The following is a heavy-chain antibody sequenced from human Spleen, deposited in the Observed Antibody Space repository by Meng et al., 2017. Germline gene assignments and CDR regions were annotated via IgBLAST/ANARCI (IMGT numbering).Heavy chain of an antibody. D-gene: IGHD4-17*01. J-gene: IGHJ4*02. CDR1: GGSFSGYY. CDR2: INHSGST. Sequence: GSLRLSCAVYGGSFSGYYWSWIRQPPGKGLEWIGEINHSGSTNYNPSLKSRVTISVDTSTNQFSLTLSSVTAADTAVYYCARGMTTVTKRLDYWGQGTLVTVSS. CDR3: ARGMTTVTKRLDY. V-gene: IGHV4-34*01.